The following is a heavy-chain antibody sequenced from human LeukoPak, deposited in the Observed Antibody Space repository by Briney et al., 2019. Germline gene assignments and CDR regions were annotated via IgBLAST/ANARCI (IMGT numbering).Heavy chain of an antibody. Sequence: PSETLSLTCTVSGGFVSSSSYYWSWIRQPPGKGLEWIGEINHSGSTIYNPSLKSRVTFSVDTSKNQFSLKLSSVTAADTAVYYCARRGIAARTLDYWGQGTLVTVSS. J-gene: IGHJ4*02. CDR3: ARRGIAARTLDY. CDR2: INHSGST. V-gene: IGHV4-39*07. CDR1: GGFVSSSSYY. D-gene: IGHD6-6*01.